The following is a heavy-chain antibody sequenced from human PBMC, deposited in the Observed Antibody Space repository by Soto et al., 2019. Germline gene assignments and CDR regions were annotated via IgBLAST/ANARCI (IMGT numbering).Heavy chain of an antibody. D-gene: IGHD6-19*01. Sequence: SLRLSCAAAGFSVSTSHISWVRQAPGKGLEWVSVIYSGGATHYAVSVKGRFTISRDNAKNSLYLQMNSLRAEDTAVYYCARGLGSSGWYSPGDAFDIWGQGKMVTVSS. CDR3: ARGLGSSGWYSPGDAFDI. CDR1: GFSVSTSH. V-gene: IGHV3-66*01. CDR2: IYSGGAT. J-gene: IGHJ3*02.